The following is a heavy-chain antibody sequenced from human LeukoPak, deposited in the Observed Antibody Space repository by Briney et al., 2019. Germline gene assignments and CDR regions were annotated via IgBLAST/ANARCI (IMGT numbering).Heavy chain of an antibody. D-gene: IGHD2-2*01. J-gene: IGHJ6*02. CDR2: ISSSSSYI. CDR3: AKDEGFPPYQLLWEYYYYYGMDV. Sequence: PGGSLRLSCAASGFTFSSYSMNWVRQAPGKGLEWVSSISSSSSYIYYADSVKGRFTISRDNAKNSLYLQMNSLRAEDTAVYYCAKDEGFPPYQLLWEYYYYYGMDVWGQGTTVTVSS. V-gene: IGHV3-21*01. CDR1: GFTFSSYS.